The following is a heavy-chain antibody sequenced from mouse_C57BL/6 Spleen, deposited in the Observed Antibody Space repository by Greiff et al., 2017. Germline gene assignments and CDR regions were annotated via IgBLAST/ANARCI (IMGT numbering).Heavy chain of an antibody. Sequence: VQLQQPGAELVKPGASVKLSCKASGYTFTSYWMQWVKQRPGQGLEWIGEIDPSDSYTNYNQKFKGKATLTVDTSSSTAYMQLSSLTSEDSAVYYCAREASYDGYYVGCAMDYWGQGTSVTVSA. V-gene: IGHV1-50*01. CDR2: IDPSDSYT. CDR3: AREASYDGYYVGCAMDY. CDR1: GYTFTSYW. J-gene: IGHJ4*01. D-gene: IGHD2-3*01.